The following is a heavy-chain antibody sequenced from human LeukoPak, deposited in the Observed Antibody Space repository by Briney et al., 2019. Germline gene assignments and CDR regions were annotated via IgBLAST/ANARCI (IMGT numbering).Heavy chain of an antibody. Sequence: GGSLRLSCAASGFTFSDYYMSWIRQAPGKGLEWVSYISSSGSTIYYADSVKGRFTISRDNAKNSLYLQMNSLRAEDTAVYYCAATGMPPYPYYYYMDVWGKGTTVTVSS. V-gene: IGHV3-11*04. CDR3: AATGMPPYPYYYYMDV. CDR1: GFTFSDYY. D-gene: IGHD2-2*01. J-gene: IGHJ6*03. CDR2: ISSSGSTI.